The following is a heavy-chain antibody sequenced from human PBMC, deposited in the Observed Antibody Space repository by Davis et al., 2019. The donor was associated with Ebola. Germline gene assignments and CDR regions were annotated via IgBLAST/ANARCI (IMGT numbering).Heavy chain of an antibody. CDR2: IYYSGIT. V-gene: IGHV4-59*01. Sequence: MPGGSLRLSCTVSGGSISSYYWSWIRQPPGKGLEWIGYIYYSGITNYNPSLKSRVTISVDTSKNQFSLKLSSVTAADTAVYYCARELPNWGLDSWGQGTLVTVSS. CDR3: ARELPNWGLDS. D-gene: IGHD7-27*01. CDR1: GGSISSYY. J-gene: IGHJ4*02.